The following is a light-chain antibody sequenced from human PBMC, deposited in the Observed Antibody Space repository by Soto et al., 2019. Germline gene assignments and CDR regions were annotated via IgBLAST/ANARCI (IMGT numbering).Light chain of an antibody. V-gene: IGKV3-15*01. CDR1: QSISSN. J-gene: IGKJ4*01. CDR2: GAS. CDR3: HQYNTWPPLT. Sequence: EIVMTQSPATLSVSPGERATLSCRASQSISSNLAWYQQKPGQAPRLLISGASTRATGIPARFSGSGSGTEFTLTISSLQSEDFAVYYCHQYNTWPPLTFGGGTKVEIK.